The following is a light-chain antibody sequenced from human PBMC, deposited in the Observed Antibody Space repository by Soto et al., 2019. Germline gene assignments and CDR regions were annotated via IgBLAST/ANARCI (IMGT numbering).Light chain of an antibody. CDR2: GAS. V-gene: IGKV3-15*01. CDR3: LQIIKGRT. J-gene: IGKJ1*01. Sequence: EIVTPQSPATLSVSPGEKATPSCRASQSLSTNVLWYQQKIGQPPRLLIYGASTRATGIPARFSGSGSGTDFTLTISSLQSEDFAFYYCLQIIKGRTFGQGTKVDIK. CDR1: QSLSTN.